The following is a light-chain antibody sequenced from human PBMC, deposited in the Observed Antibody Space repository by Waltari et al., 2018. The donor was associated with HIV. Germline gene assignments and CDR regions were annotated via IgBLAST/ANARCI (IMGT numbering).Light chain of an antibody. CDR1: RRDIGSFNS. CDR2: YVN. V-gene: IGLV2-8*01. J-gene: IGLJ2*01. CDR3: AAYAGNNIVI. Sequence: QSALTQPPSASGPPGQSVTASCTATRRDIGSFNSVSWYQQHPCKAPHLLIYYVNKRPSGVPDRFSATKSGATASLTVSGLLAEDEADYYCAAYAGNNIVIFGGGTKVTV.